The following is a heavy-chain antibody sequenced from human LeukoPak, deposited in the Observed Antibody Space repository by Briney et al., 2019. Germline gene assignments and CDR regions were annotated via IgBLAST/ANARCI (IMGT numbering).Heavy chain of an antibody. D-gene: IGHD5-12*01. Sequence: GGSLRLSCAASGFTFSKFWMHWVRQAPGKGLVWVSRINSDGRSTNYADSVKGRFTISRDNAKNTLYLQMNSLRAEDTAVYYCAKGGSSGWKDWGQGTLVTVSS. CDR3: AKGGSSGWKD. J-gene: IGHJ4*02. V-gene: IGHV3-74*01. CDR1: GFTFSKFW. CDR2: INSDGRST.